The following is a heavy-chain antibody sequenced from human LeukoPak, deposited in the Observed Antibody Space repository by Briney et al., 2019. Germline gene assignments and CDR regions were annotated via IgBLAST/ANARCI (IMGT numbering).Heavy chain of an antibody. J-gene: IGHJ4*02. Sequence: GRSLRLSCAASGFTFSSYAMQWVRQAPGKGLEWVALISYDGNNKYYADSVKGRFTISRDNSKNTLYLQMNSLRAEDTAVYYCAKDPMGYGGFDYWGQGTLVTVSS. V-gene: IGHV3-30-3*01. CDR3: AKDPMGYGGFDY. CDR2: ISYDGNNK. D-gene: IGHD4-23*01. CDR1: GFTFSSYA.